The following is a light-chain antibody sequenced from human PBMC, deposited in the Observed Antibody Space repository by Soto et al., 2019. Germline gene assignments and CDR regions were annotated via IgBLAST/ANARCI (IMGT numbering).Light chain of an antibody. CDR2: GAS. CDR3: QQCNNWPPVT. J-gene: IGKJ1*01. Sequence: EIVMTQSPATLSVSPGERATLSCRASQSVSSNLAWYQQKPGQAPRLLIYGASTRATGIPARFSGSGSGTEFTLTISSLQSEDFAVYYCQQCNNWPPVTFGQGTTVDIK. CDR1: QSVSSN. V-gene: IGKV3-15*01.